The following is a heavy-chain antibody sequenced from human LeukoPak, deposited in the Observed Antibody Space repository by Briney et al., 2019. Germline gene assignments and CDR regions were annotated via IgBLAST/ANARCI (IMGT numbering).Heavy chain of an antibody. Sequence: ASVKVSCKASGYTFTGYYMHWVRQAPGQGREWMGWINPNSGGTNYAQKFQGRVTMTRDTSISTAYMELSRLRSDDTAVYYCARDRTPYDFWSGPPYYYYYMDVWGKGTTVTVSS. CDR1: GYTFTGYY. CDR2: INPNSGGT. D-gene: IGHD3-3*01. V-gene: IGHV1-2*02. J-gene: IGHJ6*03. CDR3: ARDRTPYDFWSGPPYYYYYMDV.